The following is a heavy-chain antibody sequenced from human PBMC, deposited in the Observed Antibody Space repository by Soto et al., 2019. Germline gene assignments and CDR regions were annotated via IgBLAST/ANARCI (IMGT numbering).Heavy chain of an antibody. CDR2: ISGSGGST. CDR3: AKEEFLFEGYDSSDYNAFDI. Sequence: EVQLLESGGGLVQPGGSLRLSCAASGFTFSSYAMSWVRQAPGKGLEWVSAISGSGGSTYYADSVKGRFTISRDNSKNTLYLQMNSLRAEDTAVHSCAKEEFLFEGYDSSDYNAFDIWGRGTMVTVSS. CDR1: GFTFSSYA. J-gene: IGHJ3*02. V-gene: IGHV3-23*01. D-gene: IGHD3-22*01.